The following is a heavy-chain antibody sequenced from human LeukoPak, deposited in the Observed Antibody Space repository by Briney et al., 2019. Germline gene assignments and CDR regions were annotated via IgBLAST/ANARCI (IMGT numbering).Heavy chain of an antibody. Sequence: GRSLRLSCAASGFTFSSYSMNWVRQAPGKGLEWVSSISSSSSYIYYADSVKGRFTISRDNAKNSLYLQMNSLRAEDTAVYYCARAPYLEMATVKNGYWGQGTLVTVSS. V-gene: IGHV3-21*01. D-gene: IGHD5-24*01. CDR1: GFTFSSYS. J-gene: IGHJ4*02. CDR2: ISSSSSYI. CDR3: ARAPYLEMATVKNGY.